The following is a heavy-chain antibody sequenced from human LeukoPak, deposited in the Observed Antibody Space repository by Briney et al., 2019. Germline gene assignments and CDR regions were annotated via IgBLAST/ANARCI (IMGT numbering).Heavy chain of an antibody. J-gene: IGHJ4*02. V-gene: IGHV3-7*01. Sequence: GGSLRLSCAASGFTFSSYWMSWVRQAPGKGLEWVANIKQDGSEKYYVDSVKGRFTISRDNAKNSLYLQMNSLRAEDTAVYYCARDKVRSSGWYSSDYWGQGTLVTVSS. CDR2: IKQDGSEK. CDR3: ARDKVRSSGWYSSDY. D-gene: IGHD6-19*01. CDR1: GFTFSSYW.